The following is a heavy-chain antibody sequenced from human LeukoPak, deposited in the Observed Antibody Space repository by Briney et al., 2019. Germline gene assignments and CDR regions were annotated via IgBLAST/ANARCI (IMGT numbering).Heavy chain of an antibody. CDR2: ISYDGSNK. CDR1: GFTFSSYG. Sequence: SLRLSCAASGFTFSSYGMHWVRQAPGKGLERVAVISYDGSNKYYADSVKGRFTISRDNSKNTLYLQMNSLRAEDTAVYYCAKDGDIVVVVAAMGYFDYWGQGTLVTVSS. CDR3: AKDGDIVVVVAAMGYFDY. J-gene: IGHJ4*02. D-gene: IGHD2-15*01. V-gene: IGHV3-30*18.